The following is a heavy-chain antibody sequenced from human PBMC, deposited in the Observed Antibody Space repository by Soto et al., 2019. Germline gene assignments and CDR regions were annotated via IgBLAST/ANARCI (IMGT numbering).Heavy chain of an antibody. J-gene: IGHJ6*03. CDR1: GFTFSSYA. Sequence: GGSLRLSCAASGFTFSSYAMSWVRQAPGKGLEWVSAISGSGGSTYYADSVKGRFTISRDNSKNTLYLQMNSLRAEDTAVYYCANSPRSLWFGELLSDYYYYMDVWGKGTAVTVSS. V-gene: IGHV3-23*01. D-gene: IGHD3-10*01. CDR2: ISGSGGST. CDR3: ANSPRSLWFGELLSDYYYYMDV.